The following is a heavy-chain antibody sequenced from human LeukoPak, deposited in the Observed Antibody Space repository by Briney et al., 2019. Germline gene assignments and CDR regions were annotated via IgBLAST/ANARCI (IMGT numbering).Heavy chain of an antibody. Sequence: GESLKISCKHSEYSFPNYCIGWVRQMPGKGLEWMGIIYPDDSDTRYSPSFQGQVTISADKSISTAYLQWSSLKASDTAMYYCARLYYGSGSPYDYWGQGTLVTVSS. CDR1: EYSFPNYC. CDR2: IYPDDSDT. CDR3: ARLYYGSGSPYDY. J-gene: IGHJ4*02. V-gene: IGHV5-51*01. D-gene: IGHD3-10*01.